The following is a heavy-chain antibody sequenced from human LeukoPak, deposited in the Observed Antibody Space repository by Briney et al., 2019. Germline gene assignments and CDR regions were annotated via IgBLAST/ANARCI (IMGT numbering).Heavy chain of an antibody. Sequence: ASVKVSCKVSGYTLTELSMHWVRQAPGKGLEWMGGFDPEDGETIYAQKFQGGVTMTEDTSTDTAYMELSSLRSEDTAVYYCATIIGYSSSWLRAFDIWGQGTMVTVSS. V-gene: IGHV1-24*01. D-gene: IGHD6-13*01. CDR1: GYTLTELS. CDR3: ATIIGYSSSWLRAFDI. J-gene: IGHJ3*02. CDR2: FDPEDGET.